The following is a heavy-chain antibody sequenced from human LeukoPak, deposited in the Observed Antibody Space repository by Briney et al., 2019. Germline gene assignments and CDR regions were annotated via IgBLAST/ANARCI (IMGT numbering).Heavy chain of an antibody. J-gene: IGHJ6*02. Sequence: SETLSLTCTVSGGSMSSYYWSWIRQPPGKGLEWIGEINHSGSTNYNPSLKSRVTISVDTSKNQFSLKLSSVTAADTAVYYCARDFDDYFNGMDVWGQGTTVTVSS. D-gene: IGHD3-9*01. CDR1: GGSMSSYY. CDR2: INHSGST. V-gene: IGHV4-34*01. CDR3: ARDFDDYFNGMDV.